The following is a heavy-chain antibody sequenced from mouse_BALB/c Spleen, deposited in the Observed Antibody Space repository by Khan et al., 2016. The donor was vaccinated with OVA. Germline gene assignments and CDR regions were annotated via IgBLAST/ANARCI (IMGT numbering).Heavy chain of an antibody. CDR1: GFSLTSYG. J-gene: IGHJ4*01. D-gene: IGHD2-3*01. CDR3: ARGDGYYEDAMDY. CDR2: IWAGGSK. Sequence: VQLQESGPGLVAPSQSLSITCTVSGFSLTSYGVHWVRQPPGKGLEWLGVIWAGGSKNYNSALMSRLSISKDNSKSQVFLKMNSLQTDDTAMYYCARGDGYYEDAMDYGGQGTSVTVSS. V-gene: IGHV2-9*02.